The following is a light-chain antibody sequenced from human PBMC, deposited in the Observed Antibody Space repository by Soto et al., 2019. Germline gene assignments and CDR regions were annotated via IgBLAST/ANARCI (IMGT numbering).Light chain of an antibody. J-gene: IGKJ4*01. CDR2: DAS. Sequence: EIVLTQSPATLSLSPGERATLSCRASQSISSHLAWYQQKPGQAPRLLIYDASNRATGIPVRFSGSGSGTDFTLTINSLEPEDFAVYYCQQHPNWPLTFGGGTKVENK. V-gene: IGKV3-11*01. CDR1: QSISSH. CDR3: QQHPNWPLT.